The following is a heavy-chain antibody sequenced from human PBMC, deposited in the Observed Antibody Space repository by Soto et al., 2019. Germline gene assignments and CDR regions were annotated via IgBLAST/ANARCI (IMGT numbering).Heavy chain of an antibody. J-gene: IGHJ5*02. CDR3: ATQEVGGSYVYTFDP. V-gene: IGHV4-59*12. D-gene: IGHD1-26*01. Sequence: AETLSLTCTVSGGSISSYYWSWIRQPPGKGLEWIGYISYSGSSNYNPSLKSRVTIFVDTSKNQFSLKLSSVTAADTAVYYCATQEVGGSYVYTFDPWGQGTLVTVSS. CDR1: GGSISSYY. CDR2: ISYSGSS.